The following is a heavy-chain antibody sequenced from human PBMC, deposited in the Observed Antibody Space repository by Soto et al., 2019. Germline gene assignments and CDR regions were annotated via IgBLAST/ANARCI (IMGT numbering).Heavy chain of an antibody. Sequence: ASVKVSCKVSGYTLTELSMHSVRQAPGKGLEWMGGFDPEDGETIYAQKFQGRVTMTEDTSTDTAYMELSSLRSEDTAVYYCATWCSSTSCPLDYWGQGXLVTVSS. V-gene: IGHV1-24*01. J-gene: IGHJ4*02. CDR3: ATWCSSTSCPLDY. CDR2: FDPEDGET. D-gene: IGHD2-2*01. CDR1: GYTLTELS.